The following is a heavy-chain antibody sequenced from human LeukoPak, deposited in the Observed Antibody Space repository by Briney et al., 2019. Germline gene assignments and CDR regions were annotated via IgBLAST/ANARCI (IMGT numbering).Heavy chain of an antibody. J-gene: IGHJ4*02. CDR3: AREGYCSDNNCYFLDY. CDR1: GDSISSGGYY. D-gene: IGHD2-15*01. CDR2: IYYSGST. V-gene: IGHV4-31*03. Sequence: SETLSLTCTVSGDSISSGGYYWSWIRQHPGKGLEWIGYIYYSGSTYYNPSLKSRLTISVDTSKNQFSLMLSSVTAADTAVYYCAREGYCSDNNCYFLDYWGRGTLVTVSS.